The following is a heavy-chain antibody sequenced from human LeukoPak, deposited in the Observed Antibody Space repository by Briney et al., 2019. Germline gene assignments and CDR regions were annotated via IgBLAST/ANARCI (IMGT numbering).Heavy chain of an antibody. J-gene: IGHJ4*02. CDR1: GFSFSDYY. CDR3: TRVGSSGSVDY. V-gene: IGHV3-11*06. Sequence: GGSLRLSCAASGFSFSDYYMSWIRQAPGKGLEWVSYISSRTSDTNYVDSVKGRFTISRDNAKNSRFLQMNSLRAEDTAVYYCTRVGSSGSVDYWGQGTLVTVSS. D-gene: IGHD1-1*01. CDR2: ISSRTSDT.